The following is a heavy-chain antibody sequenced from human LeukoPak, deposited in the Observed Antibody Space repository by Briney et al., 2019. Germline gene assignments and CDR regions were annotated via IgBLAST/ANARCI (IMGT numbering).Heavy chain of an antibody. J-gene: IGHJ4*02. CDR2: ISSSGSTI. CDR3: ASSRPYCTNGVCFYFDY. Sequence: QPGGSLRLSCAASGFTFSSYEMNWVRQAPGKGLEWVSYISSSGSTIYYADSVKGRFTISRDNAKNSLYLQMNSLRAEDTAVYYCASSRPYCTNGVCFYFDYWGQGTLATVSS. D-gene: IGHD2-8*01. CDR1: GFTFSSYE. V-gene: IGHV3-48*03.